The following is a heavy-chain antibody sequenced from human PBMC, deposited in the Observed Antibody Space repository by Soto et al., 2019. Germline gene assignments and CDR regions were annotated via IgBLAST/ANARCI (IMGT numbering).Heavy chain of an antibody. CDR1: GYTFTSYY. J-gene: IGHJ5*02. CDR3: ARGDYYDILTGYYQEGGYWFDP. Sequence: ASVKVSCKASGYTFTSYYMHRVRQAPGQGLEWMGIINPSGGSTSYAQKFQGRVTMTRDTSTSTVYMELSSLRSEDTAVYYCARGDYYDILTGYYQEGGYWFDPWGQGTLVTVSS. CDR2: INPSGGST. V-gene: IGHV1-46*03. D-gene: IGHD3-9*01.